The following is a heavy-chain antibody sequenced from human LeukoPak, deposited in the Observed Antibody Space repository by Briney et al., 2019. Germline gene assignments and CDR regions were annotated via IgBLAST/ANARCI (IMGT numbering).Heavy chain of an antibody. J-gene: IGHJ3*02. Sequence: SETLSLICTVSGCSISSYYWSWIRQPPGKGLEWIGYIYYSGSTNYNPSLKSRVSISVDTSKNQFSLKLSSVTGADTAVYYCSREVPAILPDAFDIWGQGTMVTVSS. CDR1: GCSISSYY. D-gene: IGHD2-2*01. CDR2: IYYSGST. CDR3: SREVPAILPDAFDI. V-gene: IGHV4-59*12.